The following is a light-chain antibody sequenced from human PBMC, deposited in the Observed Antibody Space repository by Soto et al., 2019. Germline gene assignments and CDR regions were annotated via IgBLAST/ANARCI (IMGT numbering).Light chain of an antibody. CDR1: QGIAPY. CDR2: ATS. J-gene: IGKJ4*01. V-gene: IGKV1-27*01. Sequence: DVQMTQSPSSLSAFVGDRVTSTCRASQGIAPYLAWFQQKPGKVPKLLIYATSTLQSGVPSRFSGSGSGTDFTLTINSLQPEDVGTYYCQKYNRAHLTFGGGTKVEIK. CDR3: QKYNRAHLT.